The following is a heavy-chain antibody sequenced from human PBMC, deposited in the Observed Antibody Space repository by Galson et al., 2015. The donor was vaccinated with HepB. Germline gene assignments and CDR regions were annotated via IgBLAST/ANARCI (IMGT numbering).Heavy chain of an antibody. D-gene: IGHD3-10*01. CDR3: ARDEGTFGDLLPFDY. CDR2: IIPIVDIA. V-gene: IGHV1-69*04. Sequence: SVKVSCKASGGSFSSYAISWVRQAPGQGLEWMGRIIPIVDIANHAQKFQGRVTITADKSTSTAYMELSSLRFEDTAVYYCARDEGTFGDLLPFDYWGQGTLVTVSS. J-gene: IGHJ4*02. CDR1: GGSFSSYA.